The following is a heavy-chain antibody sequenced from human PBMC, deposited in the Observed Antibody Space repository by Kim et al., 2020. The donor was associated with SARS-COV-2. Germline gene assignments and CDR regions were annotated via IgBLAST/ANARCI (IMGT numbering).Heavy chain of an antibody. J-gene: IGHJ4*02. V-gene: IGHV3-64*02. CDR3: ARVVHSSDWYFFGY. D-gene: IGHD6-19*01. Sequence: ADSVNGRFTISRDNSKNTLYLQMGSLRPEYMAVYYCARVVHSSDWYFFGYWGQGTLVSVSS.